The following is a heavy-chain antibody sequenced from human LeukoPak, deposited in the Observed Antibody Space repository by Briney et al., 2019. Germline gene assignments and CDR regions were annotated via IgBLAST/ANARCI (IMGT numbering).Heavy chain of an antibody. CDR3: ARDRDTADAFDI. Sequence: GGSLRLSCAASGFTFSSYAMSWVRQAPGKGLGWVSAISGSGGSTYYADSVKGRFTISRDNSKNTLYLQMNSLRAEDTAVYYCARDRDTADAFDIWGQGTMVTVSS. CDR2: ISGSGGST. J-gene: IGHJ3*02. CDR1: GFTFSSYA. D-gene: IGHD5-18*01. V-gene: IGHV3-23*01.